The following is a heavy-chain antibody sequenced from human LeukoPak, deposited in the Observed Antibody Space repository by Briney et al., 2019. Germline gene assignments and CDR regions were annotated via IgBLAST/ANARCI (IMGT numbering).Heavy chain of an antibody. CDR2: INPNSGGT. Sequence: APVKVSCKASGYTFTGYYMHWVRQAPGQGLEWMGWINPNSGGTNYAQKFQGRVTMTRDTSISTAYMELSRLRSDDTAVYYCARDYDSSGYRRSYYYYMDVWGKGTTVTVSS. CDR1: GYTFTGYY. V-gene: IGHV1-2*02. J-gene: IGHJ6*03. D-gene: IGHD3-22*01. CDR3: ARDYDSSGYRRSYYYYMDV.